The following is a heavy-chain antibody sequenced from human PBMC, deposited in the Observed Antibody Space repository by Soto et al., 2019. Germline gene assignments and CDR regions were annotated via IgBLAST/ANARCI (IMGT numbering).Heavy chain of an antibody. D-gene: IGHD2-2*02. CDR2: INPLKGDT. V-gene: IGHV1-18*01. J-gene: IGHJ3*01. CDR1: GYTFSTCG. CDR3: ARVKVPAAILGAFDL. Sequence: ASVKVSCKASGYTFSTCGITWVRQAPGQGLDWMGWINPLKGDTKSAANFQDRVTMTTDTSTRTAYMELRSLRSDDTAVYYCARVKVPAAILGAFDLWGQGTLVTVSS.